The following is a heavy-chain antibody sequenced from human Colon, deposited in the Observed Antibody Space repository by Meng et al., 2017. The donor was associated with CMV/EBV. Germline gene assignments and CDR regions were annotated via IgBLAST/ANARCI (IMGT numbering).Heavy chain of an antibody. CDR1: GLTFNGYG. D-gene: IGHD4-11*01. CDR3: EREGFSNLDY. Sequence: GESLKISCAASGLTFNGYGLHWVRQAPGKGLEWVAFIGSDGSIKRYSDSAKGRFNISRDNSKNTLWLQMHSLRPEDTALYYCEREGFSNLDYWGLGTLVTVSS. CDR2: IGSDGSIK. V-gene: IGHV3-30*02. J-gene: IGHJ4*02.